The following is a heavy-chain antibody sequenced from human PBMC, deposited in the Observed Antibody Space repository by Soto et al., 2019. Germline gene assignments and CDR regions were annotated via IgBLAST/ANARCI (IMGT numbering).Heavy chain of an antibody. CDR3: APGKGAARLLF. CDR2: INDSGST. CDR1: AGSFSGFY. J-gene: IGHJ4*02. Sequence: QVLLQQWGAGLLKPSETLSLNCSVFAGSFSGFYWSWIRQAPGKGLEWIGEINDSGSTNYSPSLNSRVFISIDTSSKQFPPELRALAAGDTAGFFCAPGKGAARLLFWGQGNLVTVSS. V-gene: IGHV4-34*01. D-gene: IGHD6-6*01.